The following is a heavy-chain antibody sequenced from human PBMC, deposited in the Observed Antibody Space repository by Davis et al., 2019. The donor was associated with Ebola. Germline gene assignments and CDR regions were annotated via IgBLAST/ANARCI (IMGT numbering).Heavy chain of an antibody. D-gene: IGHD6-13*01. V-gene: IGHV4-34*01. J-gene: IGHJ6*02. CDR2: INHSGST. Sequence: SETLSLTCAVYGGSFSGYYWSWIRQPPGKGLEWIGEINHSGSTNYNPSLKSRVTISVDTSKNQFSLKLSSVTAEDTAVYYCARTRIAAAGTRYYYYYGMDVWGQGTTVTVSS. CDR1: GGSFSGYY. CDR3: ARTRIAAAGTRYYYYYGMDV.